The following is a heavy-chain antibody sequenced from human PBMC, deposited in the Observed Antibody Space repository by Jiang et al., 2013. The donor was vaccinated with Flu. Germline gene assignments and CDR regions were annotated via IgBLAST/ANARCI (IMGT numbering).Heavy chain of an antibody. CDR1: GGSISSGSYY. Sequence: GLVKPSQTLSLTCTVSGGSISSGSYYWSWIRQPAGKGLEWIGRIYTSGSTNYNPSLKSRVTISVDTSKNQFSLKLSSVTAADTAVYYCAGNSGGAKGFALGGWGQGTLVTVSS. V-gene: IGHV4-61*02. CDR2: IYTSGST. J-gene: IGHJ4*02. CDR3: AGNSGGAKGFALGG. D-gene: IGHD2-15*01.